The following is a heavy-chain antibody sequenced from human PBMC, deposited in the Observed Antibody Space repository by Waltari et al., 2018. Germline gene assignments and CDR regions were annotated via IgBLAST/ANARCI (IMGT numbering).Heavy chain of an antibody. Sequence: EVQLVESGGGLVQPGGSLSLSCAASGFTFSSYSMNWVRQAPGKGLEWVSYISSSSSTIYYADSVKGRFTISRDNAKNSLYLQMNSLRAEDTAVYYCARDYSPYCGGDCYSPFDYWGQGTLVTVSS. D-gene: IGHD2-21*01. CDR3: ARDYSPYCGGDCYSPFDY. J-gene: IGHJ4*02. CDR1: GFTFSSYS. CDR2: ISSSSSTI. V-gene: IGHV3-48*04.